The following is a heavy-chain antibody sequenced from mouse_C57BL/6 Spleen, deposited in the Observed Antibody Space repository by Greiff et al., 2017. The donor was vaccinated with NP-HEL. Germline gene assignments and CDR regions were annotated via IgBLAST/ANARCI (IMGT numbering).Heavy chain of an antibody. CDR1: GYTFTSYW. V-gene: IGHV1-50*01. CDR3: ARYPYYYGSSPHFDY. CDR2: IDPSDSDT. D-gene: IGHD1-1*01. Sequence: QVQLQQPGAELVKPGASVKLSCKASGYTFTSYWMQWVKQRPGQGLEWIGEIDPSDSDTNYKQKFKGKATLTVDTSSSTAYMQLSSLTSEDSAVYYCARYPYYYGSSPHFDYWGQGTTLTVSS. J-gene: IGHJ2*01.